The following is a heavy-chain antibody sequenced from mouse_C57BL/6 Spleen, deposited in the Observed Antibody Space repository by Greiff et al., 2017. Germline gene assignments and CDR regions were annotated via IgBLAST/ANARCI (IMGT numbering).Heavy chain of an antibody. J-gene: IGHJ4*01. CDR2: ISSGSSTI. D-gene: IGHD1-1*01. V-gene: IGHV5-17*01. Sequence: EVKLVESGGGLVKPGGSLKLSCAASGFTFSDYGMHWVRQAPEKGLEWVAYISSGSSTIYYADTVKGRFTISRDNAKNTLFLQMTSLRSEDTAMYYCARPCGSRYYYAMDYWGQGTSVTVSS. CDR1: GFTFSDYG. CDR3: ARPCGSRYYYAMDY.